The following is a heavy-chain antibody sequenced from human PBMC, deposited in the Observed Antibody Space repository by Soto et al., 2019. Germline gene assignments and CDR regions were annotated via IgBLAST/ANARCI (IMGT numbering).Heavy chain of an antibody. CDR3: ARYGSSTSCLDI. CDR1: GYTFTSYD. J-gene: IGHJ3*02. V-gene: IGHV1-8*01. Sequence: GSVKVCFKASGYTFTSYDINLVRRATGQGLEWMGWMNPNSGNTGYAQKFQGRVTMTRNTSISTAYMELSSLRSEDTAVYYCARYGSSTSCLDIWGQGTLVTVSS. D-gene: IGHD2-2*01. CDR2: MNPNSGNT.